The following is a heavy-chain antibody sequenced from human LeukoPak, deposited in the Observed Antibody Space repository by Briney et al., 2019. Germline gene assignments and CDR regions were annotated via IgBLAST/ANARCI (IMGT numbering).Heavy chain of an antibody. V-gene: IGHV3-23*01. D-gene: IGHD2-8*01. Sequence: PGGSLRLSCAASGFTFSISAMSWVRQAPGKGLEWVSGISDSGGSTFYADSVKGRFTISRDNSKNSLYLQMNSLRAEDTAAYYCARALIGYYFDYWGQGTLVTVSS. J-gene: IGHJ4*02. CDR3: ARALIGYYFDY. CDR1: GFTFSISA. CDR2: ISDSGGST.